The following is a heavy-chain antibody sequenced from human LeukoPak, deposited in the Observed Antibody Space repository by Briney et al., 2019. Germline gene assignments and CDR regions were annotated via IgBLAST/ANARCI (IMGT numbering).Heavy chain of an antibody. CDR3: ARVYYYGSGGRYFDY. J-gene: IGHJ4*02. D-gene: IGHD3-10*01. Sequence: SETLSLTCAVYGGSFSGYYWSWIRQPPGKGLEWIGEINHSGSTNYNPSLKSRVTISVDTSKNQFSLKLSSVTAADTAVYYCARVYYYGSGGRYFDYWGQGTLVTVSS. CDR1: GGSFSGYY. V-gene: IGHV4-34*01. CDR2: INHSGST.